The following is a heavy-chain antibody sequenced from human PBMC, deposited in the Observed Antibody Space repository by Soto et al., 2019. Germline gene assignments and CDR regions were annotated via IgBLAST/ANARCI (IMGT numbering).Heavy chain of an antibody. V-gene: IGHV3-30-3*01. CDR2: ISADGDTK. CDR3: LGGIGYSYGYHAFDL. CDR1: GFTFSNNI. D-gene: IGHD5-18*01. Sequence: GGSLRLSCAASGFTFSNNILHWVRQAPGKGLEWLAFISADGDTKYYADSVKGRFTISRDNSKNTLYLQMNSLRREDTSVYYCLGGIGYSYGYHAFDLWGQGTMVTVSS. J-gene: IGHJ3*01.